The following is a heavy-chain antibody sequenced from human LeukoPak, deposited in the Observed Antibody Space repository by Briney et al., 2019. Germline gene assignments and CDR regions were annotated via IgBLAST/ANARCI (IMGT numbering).Heavy chain of an antibody. D-gene: IGHD3-10*01. V-gene: IGHV3-74*01. CDR2: INSDGSRT. CDR1: GFTFSRYW. Sequence: GGSLRLSCEASGFTFSRYWMHWVRQAPGKGLVWVSRINSDGSRTTYADSVKGRFTIARDNAKNSLYLQMNSLRAEDTAVYYCARSSITMVRGVIKSTTSWYHYYNMDVWGKGTTVTVSS. CDR3: ARSSITMVRGVIKSTTSWYHYYNMDV. J-gene: IGHJ6*03.